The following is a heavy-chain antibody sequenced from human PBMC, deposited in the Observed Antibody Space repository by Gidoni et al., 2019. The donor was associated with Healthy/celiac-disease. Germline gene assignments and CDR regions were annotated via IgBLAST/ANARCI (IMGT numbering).Heavy chain of an antibody. J-gene: IGHJ4*02. Sequence: QVQLVQSGAEVKKPGSSVKVSCKASGATFSTDAFSWVRQAPGQGLEWMGRIIPILGIANYAQKFQGRVTITADKSTSTAYMELSSLRSEDTAVYYCARGHSSSLYYYFDYWGQGTLVTVSS. D-gene: IGHD6-6*01. CDR2: IIPILGIA. CDR3: ARGHSSSLYYYFDY. V-gene: IGHV1-69*09. CDR1: GATFSTDA.